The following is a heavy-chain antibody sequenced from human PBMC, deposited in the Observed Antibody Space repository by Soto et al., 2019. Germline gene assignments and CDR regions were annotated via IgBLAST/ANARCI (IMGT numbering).Heavy chain of an antibody. CDR1: GGSISSYY. J-gene: IGHJ5*02. CDR2: IYYSGST. D-gene: IGHD5-18*01. Sequence: SETLSLTCTVSGGSISSYYWSWIRRPPGKGLEWIGYIYYSGSTNYNPSLKSRVTISIDTSKNQFSLKLSSVTAADTAVYYCARQWADSYGFDPSGDWFDPWGQGTLVTVSS. V-gene: IGHV4-59*08. CDR3: ARQWADSYGFDPSGDWFDP.